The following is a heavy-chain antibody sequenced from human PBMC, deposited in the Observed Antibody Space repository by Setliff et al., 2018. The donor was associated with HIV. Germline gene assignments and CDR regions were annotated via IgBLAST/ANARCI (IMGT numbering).Heavy chain of an antibody. D-gene: IGHD4-17*01. V-gene: IGHV4-38-2*01. CDR1: GYSISSGYY. CDR2: IYHNGIT. J-gene: IGHJ4*02. CDR3: ARRIYGNNPYFDY. Sequence: SETLSLTCGVSGYSISSGYYWGWIRQPPGKGLEWIGSIYHNGITYSNPSLKSRVTISVETSQNQFSLKLSSVTAADTAIYYCARRIYGNNPYFDYWSQGTLVTVAS.